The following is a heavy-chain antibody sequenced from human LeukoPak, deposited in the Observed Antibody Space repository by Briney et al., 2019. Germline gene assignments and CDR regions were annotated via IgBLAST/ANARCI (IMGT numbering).Heavy chain of an antibody. CDR1: GGSFSGYY. CDR3: ARGQGTVTTH. CDR2: INHSGGA. D-gene: IGHD4-17*01. V-gene: IGHV4-34*01. J-gene: IGHJ4*02. Sequence: NPSETLSLTCAVYGGSFSGYYWSWIRQPPGKGLEWIGEINHSGGANYNPSLKGRVTISLDTSKNQFSLKLTSVTAADTAVYYCARGQGTVTTHWGQGTLVTVSS.